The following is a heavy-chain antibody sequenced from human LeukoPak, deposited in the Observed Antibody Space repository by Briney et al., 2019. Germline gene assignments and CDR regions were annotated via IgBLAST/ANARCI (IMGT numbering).Heavy chain of an antibody. D-gene: IGHD1-26*01. CDR2: IHYSGSA. CDR1: GGSVSSGSYY. V-gene: IGHV4-61*01. CDR3: VRDRELTY. Sequence: PSETLSLTCAVSGGSVSSGSYYWTWIRQPPGKGLEWIGYIHYSGSANYNPSLKSRVTISVDTSKNQFSLKLNSVTAADTAVYYCVRDRELTYWSQGTLVTVSS. J-gene: IGHJ4*02.